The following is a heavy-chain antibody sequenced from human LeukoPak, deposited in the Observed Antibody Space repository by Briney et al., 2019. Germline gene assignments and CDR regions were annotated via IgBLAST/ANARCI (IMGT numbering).Heavy chain of an antibody. V-gene: IGHV3-7*01. CDR2: IKEDGSEK. CDR3: ARQFGYCSGGSCITYYYMDV. D-gene: IGHD2-15*01. J-gene: IGHJ6*03. Sequence: PGGSLRLSCAASGFTFSSYWMSWVRQAPGKGLEWVANIKEDGSEKNSVDSVKGRFTISRDNAKNSLYLQMNSLRAEDTAVYYCARQFGYCSGGSCITYYYMDVWGKGTTVTISS. CDR1: GFTFSSYW.